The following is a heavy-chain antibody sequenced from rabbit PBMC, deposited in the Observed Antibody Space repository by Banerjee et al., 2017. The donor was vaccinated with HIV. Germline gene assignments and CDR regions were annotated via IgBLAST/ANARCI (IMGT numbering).Heavy chain of an antibody. CDR1: GFSFSSSYW. V-gene: IGHV1S43*01. CDR3: ARGIRSAGVSMYRTF. Sequence: QSLEESGGDLVKPGASLTLTCTASGFSFSSSYWICWVRQAPGKGLELIACIVTGSSGSTWYASWVNGRFTISRSTSLNTVDLKMTSLTAADTATYFCARGIRSAGVSMYRTFWGQGTLVTVS. D-gene: IGHD4-2*01. J-gene: IGHJ3*01. CDR2: IVTGSSGST.